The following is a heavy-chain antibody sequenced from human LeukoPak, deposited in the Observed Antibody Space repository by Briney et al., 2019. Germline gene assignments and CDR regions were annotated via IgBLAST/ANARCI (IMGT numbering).Heavy chain of an antibody. J-gene: IGHJ4*02. CDR2: IYYSGST. D-gene: IGHD5-18*01. Sequence: SETLSLTCTVTGGAISSGGYYWSWIRQHPGKGLEWIGYIYYSGSTYYNPSLKSRVTISVDTYKNQFSLNLSSVTAADTAVYYCARDSSGYGYFDYWGQGTLVTVSS. CDR3: ARDSSGYGYFDY. V-gene: IGHV4-31*03. CDR1: GGAISSGGYY.